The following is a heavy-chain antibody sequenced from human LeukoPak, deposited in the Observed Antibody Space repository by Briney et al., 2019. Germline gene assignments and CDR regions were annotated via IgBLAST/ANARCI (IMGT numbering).Heavy chain of an antibody. CDR3: AKGSEAANIVVVPAAMVGYFDY. V-gene: IGHV3-66*01. J-gene: IGHJ4*02. CDR2: IYSGGST. Sequence: GGSLRLSCAASGFTVSSNYMSWVRQAPGKGLEWVSVIYSGGSTYYADSVKGRFTISRDNSKNTLYLQMNSLRAEDTAVYYCAKGSEAANIVVVPAAMVGYFDYWGQGTLVTVSS. D-gene: IGHD2-2*01. CDR1: GFTVSSNY.